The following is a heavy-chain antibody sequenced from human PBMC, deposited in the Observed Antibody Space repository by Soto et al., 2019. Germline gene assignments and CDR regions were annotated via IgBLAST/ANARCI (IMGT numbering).Heavy chain of an antibody. V-gene: IGHV3-53*04. CDR2: IYSGGST. CDR1: GFTVSSNY. D-gene: IGHD4-17*01. J-gene: IGHJ4*02. CDR3: ARGRYYGCFDY. Sequence: EVQLVESGGGLVQPGGSLRLSCAASGFTVSSNYMSWVRQAPGKGLEWVSVIYSGGSTYYADSVKGRFTISRHNSKKTLYLQMNSLRAEDTAVYYCARGRYYGCFDYWGQGTLVTVSS.